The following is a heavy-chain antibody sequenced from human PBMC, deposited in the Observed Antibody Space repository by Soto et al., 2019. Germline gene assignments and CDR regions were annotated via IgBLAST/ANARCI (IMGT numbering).Heavy chain of an antibody. CDR1: GFTFSNYA. J-gene: IGHJ4*02. Sequence: EVQLLESGGGLVQPGGSLRLSCAASGFTFSNYAMNWVRQAPGKGLEWVSGISGSGGSTYYADSVKGRFTISRDNSKNTQYLQMNSLRAEDTAVYYCAKSTGEVVLAAHDDWGQGTLVTVSS. V-gene: IGHV3-23*01. CDR2: ISGSGGST. D-gene: IGHD2-2*01. CDR3: AKSTGEVVLAAHDD.